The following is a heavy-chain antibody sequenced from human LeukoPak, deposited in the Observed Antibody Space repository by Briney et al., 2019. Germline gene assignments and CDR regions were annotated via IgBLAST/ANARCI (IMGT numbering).Heavy chain of an antibody. V-gene: IGHV1-18*01. CDR1: GYTFTSYG. D-gene: IGHD1-1*01. CDR3: ASLPTTGDFDY. Sequence: ASVKVSCKASGYTFTSYGISWVRQAPGQGLEWMGWISAYNGNTNYAQKLQGRVTMTTDTSTSTAYMELSSLRSEDTAVYYRASLPTTGDFDYWGQGTLVTVSS. CDR2: ISAYNGNT. J-gene: IGHJ4*02.